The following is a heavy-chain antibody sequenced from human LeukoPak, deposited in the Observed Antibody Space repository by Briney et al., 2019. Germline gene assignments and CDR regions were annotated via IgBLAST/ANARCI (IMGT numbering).Heavy chain of an antibody. J-gene: IGHJ3*02. CDR3: ARGAVVPAATIDAFDI. V-gene: IGHV4-4*07. D-gene: IGHD2-2*01. Sequence: SETLSLTCTASGGSISSYYWSWIRQPAGKGLEWIGRIYTSGSTNYNPSLKSRVTMSVDTSKNQFSLKLSSVTAADTAVYYCARGAVVPAATIDAFDIWGQGTMVTVSS. CDR2: IYTSGST. CDR1: GGSISSYY.